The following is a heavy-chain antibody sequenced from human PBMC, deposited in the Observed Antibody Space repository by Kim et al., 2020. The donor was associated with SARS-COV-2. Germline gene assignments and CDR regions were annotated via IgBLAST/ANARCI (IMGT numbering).Heavy chain of an antibody. CDR2: IKQDGSEI. Sequence: GGSLRISCAASGFTFSDHWMSWFRQAPGKGLEWVALIKQDGSEIEYVDSVRGRFTISRDNSKNSLYVQMNSLRVEDTAVYYCARGSGWVFDYWGQGTLVTVSS. J-gene: IGHJ4*02. CDR1: GFTFSDHW. V-gene: IGHV3-7*03. D-gene: IGHD6-19*01. CDR3: ARGSGWVFDY.